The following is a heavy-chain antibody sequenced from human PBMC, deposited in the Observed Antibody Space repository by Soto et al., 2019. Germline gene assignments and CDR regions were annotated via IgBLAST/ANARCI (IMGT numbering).Heavy chain of an antibody. CDR2: INSDGSST. CDR3: VSQPPFRDLWPFGY. Sequence: EVQLVESGGGLVQPGGSLRLSCAASGFTFSSYWMHWVRQAPGKGLVWVSRINSDGSSTSYADSVKGRFTISRDNAKNHLELQMDSLRARDPAVYYCVSQPPFRDLWPFGYWGQGTLGPVSS. CDR1: GFTFSSYW. V-gene: IGHV3-74*01. D-gene: IGHD2-2*01. J-gene: IGHJ4*02.